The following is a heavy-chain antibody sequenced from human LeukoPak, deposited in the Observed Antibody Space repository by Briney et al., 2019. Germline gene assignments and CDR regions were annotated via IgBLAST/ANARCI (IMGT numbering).Heavy chain of an antibody. Sequence: SETLSLTCTVSGGSISSYYWGWIRQPAGKGLEWIGRIYTSGSTNYNPSLKSRVTISVDKSKNQFSLKLSSVTAADTAVYYCARVSCCGYYYYMDVWGKGTTVTVSS. D-gene: IGHD2-15*01. CDR2: IYTSGST. J-gene: IGHJ6*03. V-gene: IGHV4-4*07. CDR1: GGSISSYY. CDR3: ARVSCCGYYYYMDV.